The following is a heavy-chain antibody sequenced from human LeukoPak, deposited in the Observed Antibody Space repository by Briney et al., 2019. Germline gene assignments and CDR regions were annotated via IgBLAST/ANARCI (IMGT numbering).Heavy chain of an antibody. CDR2: ISGSGGST. D-gene: IGHD6-13*01. J-gene: IGHJ4*02. CDR1: GFTFSSYW. V-gene: IGHV3-23*01. Sequence: PGGSLRLSCAASGFTFSSYWMSGVRQAPGKGLEWVSAISGSGGSTYYADSVKGRFTIHRDNAKNTLYLQRNSLRAEDTAVYYCAKDSAGYSSSWSYFDYWGQGTLVTVSS. CDR3: AKDSAGYSSSWSYFDY.